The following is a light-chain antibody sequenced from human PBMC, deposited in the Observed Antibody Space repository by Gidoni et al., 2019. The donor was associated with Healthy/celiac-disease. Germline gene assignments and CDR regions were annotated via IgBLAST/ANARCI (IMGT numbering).Light chain of an antibody. Sequence: AIRMTQSPSSFSASTGDRVTITCRASQGISSYLAWYQQKPGKAPKLLIYPASTLQRGVPSRFSGSGSGTDFTLTISCLQSEDFATYYCQQYYSYPLTFGGGTKVEIK. CDR2: PAS. V-gene: IGKV1-8*01. CDR3: QQYYSYPLT. CDR1: QGISSY. J-gene: IGKJ4*01.